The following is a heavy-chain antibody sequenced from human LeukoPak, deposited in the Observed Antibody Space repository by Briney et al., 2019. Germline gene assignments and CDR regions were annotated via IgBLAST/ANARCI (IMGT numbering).Heavy chain of an antibody. V-gene: IGHV1-18*01. Sequence: GASVKVSCKASGYSFTTFGISWVRQAPGQGLEWMGWISAYSAYTGNTNYAQQFQGRVLMTTGTSTSIAYMELRSLRSDDTAVYYCVRDLGDMAAGVFYDYWGQGTLVTVSS. CDR1: GYSFTTFG. D-gene: IGHD6-19*01. J-gene: IGHJ4*02. CDR2: ISAYSAYTGNT. CDR3: VRDLGDMAAGVFYDY.